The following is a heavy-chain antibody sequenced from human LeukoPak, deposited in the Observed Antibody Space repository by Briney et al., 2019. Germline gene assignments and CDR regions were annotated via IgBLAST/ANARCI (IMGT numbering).Heavy chain of an antibody. J-gene: IGHJ4*02. CDR1: GGSFSGYY. V-gene: IGHV4-34*01. D-gene: IGHD2-2*01. CDR2: INHSGST. CDR3: ARRPYCRSTSCYYFDY. Sequence: SETLSLTCAVYGGSFSGYYWSWIRQPPGKGLEWIGEINHSGSTHYNPSLKSRVTISVDTSKNQFSLKLSSVTAADTAVYYCARRPYCRSTSCYYFDYWGQGTLVTVSS.